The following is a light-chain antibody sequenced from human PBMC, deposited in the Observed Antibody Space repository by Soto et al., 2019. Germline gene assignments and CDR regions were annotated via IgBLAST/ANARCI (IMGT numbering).Light chain of an antibody. CDR1: QSVSSS. V-gene: IGKV3-15*01. CDR3: QQYNNWPWT. Sequence: EIVLTQSPGTVSLTPGERATLSCRASQSVSSSQLAWYQHKPGQAPRLLIHGASTRATGFPARFSGSGSGTDFTLTISSLQSEDFAVYYCQQYNNWPWTFGQGTKVDIK. CDR2: GAS. J-gene: IGKJ1*01.